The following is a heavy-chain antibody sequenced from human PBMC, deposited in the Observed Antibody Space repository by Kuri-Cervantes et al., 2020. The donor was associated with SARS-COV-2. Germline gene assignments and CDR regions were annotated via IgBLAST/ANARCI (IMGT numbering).Heavy chain of an antibody. CDR2: FDPEDGET. CDR3: ASVYSSSWYVFDY. Sequence: ASVKVSCKVSGYTLTELSMHWVRQAPGKGLEWKGGFDPEDGETIYAQKFQGRVTMTEDTSTDTAYMELSRLRSDDTAVYYCASVYSSSWYVFDYWGQGTLVTVSS. CDR1: GYTLTELS. D-gene: IGHD6-13*01. J-gene: IGHJ4*02. V-gene: IGHV1-24*01.